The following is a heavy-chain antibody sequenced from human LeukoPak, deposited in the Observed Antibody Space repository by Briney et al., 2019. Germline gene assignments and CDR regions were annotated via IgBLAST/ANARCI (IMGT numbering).Heavy chain of an antibody. V-gene: IGHV3-7*01. CDR2: IKQDGSET. CDR1: GFTFSNYW. Sequence: PGGSLRLSCAASGFTFSNYWMTWVRQAPGKGLEWVANIKQDGSETYYVDSVKGRFTISRDNAKNSLYLQMNSLRAEDTAVYYCAKDEVGGHFEYWGQGTLVTVSS. CDR3: AKDEVGGHFEY. D-gene: IGHD1-26*01. J-gene: IGHJ4*02.